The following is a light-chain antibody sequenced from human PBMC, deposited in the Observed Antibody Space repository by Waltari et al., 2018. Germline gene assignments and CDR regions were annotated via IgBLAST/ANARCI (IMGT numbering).Light chain of an antibody. Sequence: SYDLTQPPSVSVSPGQTATITCSGEKLGDKYTSWYQQRPGQSPILVIFQDTNRPSGIPERFSGSNSGNTATLAISGTQPMDEAKYYCQAWDSGTVVFGGGTMLTVL. CDR1: KLGDKY. V-gene: IGLV3-1*01. J-gene: IGLJ2*01. CDR2: QDT. CDR3: QAWDSGTVV.